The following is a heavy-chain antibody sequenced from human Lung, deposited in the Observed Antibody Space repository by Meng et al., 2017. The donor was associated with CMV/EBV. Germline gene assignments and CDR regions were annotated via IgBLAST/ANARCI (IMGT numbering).Heavy chain of an antibody. D-gene: IGHD3-22*01. Sequence: SCAASGFNFDDYAMHWVRQGPGKGLEWVSGISWNGNHIGYADSVKGRFTVSRDTAKNSLYLQMNSLRPEDTALYYCVKGVDFYDSSGYSDWGQGXLVTVSS. CDR1: GFNFDDYA. CDR2: ISWNGNHI. J-gene: IGHJ4*02. V-gene: IGHV3-9*01. CDR3: VKGVDFYDSSGYSD.